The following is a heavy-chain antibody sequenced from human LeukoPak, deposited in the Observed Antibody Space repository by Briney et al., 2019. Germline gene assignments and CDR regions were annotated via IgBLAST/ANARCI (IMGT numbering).Heavy chain of an antibody. J-gene: IGHJ5*02. CDR2: IYPGDSDT. V-gene: IGHV5-51*01. Sequence: GESLKISCKGSGYSFTSYWIGWVRQMPGKGLEWMGIIYPGDSDTRYSPSFQGQVTISADKSISTAYLQWSSLKASDTAMYYCARSGCSGGSCYPRTNWSDPWGQGTLVTVSS. D-gene: IGHD2-15*01. CDR1: GYSFTSYW. CDR3: ARSGCSGGSCYPRTNWSDP.